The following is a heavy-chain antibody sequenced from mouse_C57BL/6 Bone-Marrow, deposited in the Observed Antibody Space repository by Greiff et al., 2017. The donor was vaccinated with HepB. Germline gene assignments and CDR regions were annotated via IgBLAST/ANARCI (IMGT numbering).Heavy chain of an antibody. CDR3: ARSPGSSYWYFDV. CDR1: GYTFTDYN. J-gene: IGHJ1*03. Sequence: SGPELVKPGASVKIPCKASGYTFTDYNMDWVKQSHGKSLEWIGDINPNNGGTIYNQKFKGKATLTVDKSSSTAYMELRSLTSEDTAVYYCARSPGSSYWYFDVWGTGTTVTVSS. CDR2: INPNNGGT. D-gene: IGHD1-1*01. V-gene: IGHV1-18*01.